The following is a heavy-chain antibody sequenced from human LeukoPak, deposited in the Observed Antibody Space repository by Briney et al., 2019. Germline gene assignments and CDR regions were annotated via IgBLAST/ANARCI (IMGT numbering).Heavy chain of an antibody. CDR2: INPNSGGT. Sequence: ASVKVSCKTSGDTFTGYYMHWVRQAPGQGLEWMGWINPNSGGTNYQGRVTMTRDTSISTAYMELSRLRSDDTAVYYCAVGGYSYGVVNWFDPWGEGTLVTVSS. CDR3: AVGGYSYGVVNWFDP. V-gene: IGHV1-2*02. J-gene: IGHJ5*02. D-gene: IGHD5-18*01. CDR1: GDTFTGYY.